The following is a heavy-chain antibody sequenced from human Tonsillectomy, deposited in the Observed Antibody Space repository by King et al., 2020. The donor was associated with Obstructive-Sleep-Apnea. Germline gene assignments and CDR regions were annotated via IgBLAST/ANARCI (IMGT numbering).Heavy chain of an antibody. CDR1: VFTFSSYA. CDR2: ISYDGSNK. D-gene: IGHD3-16*02. V-gene: IGHV3-30*04. Sequence: EQLVQSGGGVVQPGRSLRLSCAASVFTFSSYAMHWVRQAPVKGLEWVAVISYDGSNKDYTDSVKGRFSISRDNSKNTLYLQMNSLRPEDTAMYYCARDFTMIMFGGVIVDWGQGTLVTVSS. J-gene: IGHJ4*02. CDR3: ARDFTMIMFGGVIVD.